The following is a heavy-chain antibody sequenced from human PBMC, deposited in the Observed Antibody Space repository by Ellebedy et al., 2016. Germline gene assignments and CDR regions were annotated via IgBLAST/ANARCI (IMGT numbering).Heavy chain of an antibody. Sequence: SGPTLVXPTPTLTLTCTFSGFSLTTDGMRASWIRQPPGRALEWLARIDWDDDEFYSTSLKTRVTISKDTSRNQVVLTMTNMDPVDTATYYCARIPIGTTLYDYWGQGTLVTVSS. J-gene: IGHJ4*02. CDR3: ARIPIGTTLYDY. CDR1: GFSLTTDGMR. V-gene: IGHV2-70*04. D-gene: IGHD2/OR15-2a*01. CDR2: IDWDDDE.